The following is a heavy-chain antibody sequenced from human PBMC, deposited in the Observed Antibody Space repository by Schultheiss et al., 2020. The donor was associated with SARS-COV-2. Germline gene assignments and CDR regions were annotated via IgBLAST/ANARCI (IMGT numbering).Heavy chain of an antibody. J-gene: IGHJ4*02. Sequence: SETLSLTCTVSGGSISSYYWSWIRQPAGKGLEWIGYMYYSGSSKFNPSLKSRVTISVDTSKNQFSLKLSSVTAADTAVYYCARDNPLYCSGGSCYSEGYFDYWGQGTLVTVSS. V-gene: IGHV4-59*12. CDR3: ARDNPLYCSGGSCYSEGYFDY. CDR2: MYYSGSS. D-gene: IGHD2-15*01. CDR1: GGSISSYY.